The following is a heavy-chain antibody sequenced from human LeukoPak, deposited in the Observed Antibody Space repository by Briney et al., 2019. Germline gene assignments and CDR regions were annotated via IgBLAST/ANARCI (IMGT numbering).Heavy chain of an antibody. CDR1: GLPFTTYG. D-gene: IGHD6-13*01. V-gene: IGHV1-8*02. CDR3: ARQTGIAAAGEIDY. Sequence: ASVKVSCKASGLPFTTYGITWVRQATGQGLEWMGWMNPNSGNTGYAQKFQGRVTMTRNTSISTAYMELSSLRSEDTAVYYCARQTGIAAAGEIDYWGQGTLVTVSS. J-gene: IGHJ4*02. CDR2: MNPNSGNT.